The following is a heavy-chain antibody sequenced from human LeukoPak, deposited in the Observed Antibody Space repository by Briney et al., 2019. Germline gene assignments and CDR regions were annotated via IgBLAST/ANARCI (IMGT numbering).Heavy chain of an antibody. D-gene: IGHD4-23*01. CDR2: MNPNSGNT. CDR1: GYTFTSYD. J-gene: IGHJ5*02. Sequence: ASVKVSCKAPGYTFTSYDINRVRQATGQGLEWMGWMNPNSGNTGYAQKFQGRATMTRNTSISTAYMELSSLRSEDTAVYYCARGSRRRWYTAWGQGTLVTVSS. V-gene: IGHV1-8*01. CDR3: ARGSRRRWYTA.